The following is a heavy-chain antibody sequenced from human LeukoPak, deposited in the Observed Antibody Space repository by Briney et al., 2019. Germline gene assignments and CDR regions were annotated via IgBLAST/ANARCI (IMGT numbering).Heavy chain of an antibody. V-gene: IGHV3-21*01. CDR2: ISSSSSYI. Sequence: PGGSLRLSCAASGFTFSSYSMNWVRQAPGKGLEWVSSISSSSSYIYYADSVKGRFTISRDNAKNSLYLQMNSLRAEDTAVYYCAKDLIEDYGDFFSAFDYWGQGTLVTVSS. CDR1: GFTFSSYS. CDR3: AKDLIEDYGDFFSAFDY. J-gene: IGHJ4*02. D-gene: IGHD4-17*01.